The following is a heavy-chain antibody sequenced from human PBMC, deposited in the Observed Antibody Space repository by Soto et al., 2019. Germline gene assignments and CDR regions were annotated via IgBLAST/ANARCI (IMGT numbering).Heavy chain of an antibody. CDR3: SKDMWGKQLVRYYGMDV. Sequence: EVQLVESGGGLVQPRRSLRLSCAASGFTFDDYAMHWVRQAPGKGLEWVSGISWNSGSIGYADSVKGRFTISRDNAKNSLYLQMNRLRAEDTPMYYCSKDMWGKQLVRYYGMDVWGQGTTVTVCS. J-gene: IGHJ6*02. D-gene: IGHD6-6*01. CDR1: GFTFDDYA. CDR2: ISWNSGSI. V-gene: IGHV3-9*01.